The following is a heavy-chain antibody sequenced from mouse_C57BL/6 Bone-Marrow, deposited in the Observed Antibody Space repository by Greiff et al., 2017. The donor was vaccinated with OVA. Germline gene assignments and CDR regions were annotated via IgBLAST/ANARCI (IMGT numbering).Heavy chain of an antibody. CDR3: ASWDGYYSYYAMDY. Sequence: VQLQQSGAELVRPGASVKLSCKASGYTFTDYYINWVKQRPGQGLEWIARIYPGSGNTYYNEKFKGKATLTAEKSSRTAYMQISSLTSEASSVYFCASWDGYYSYYAMDYWGQGTSVTGSS. CDR1: GYTFTDYY. V-gene: IGHV1-76*01. D-gene: IGHD2-3*01. CDR2: IYPGSGNT. J-gene: IGHJ4*01.